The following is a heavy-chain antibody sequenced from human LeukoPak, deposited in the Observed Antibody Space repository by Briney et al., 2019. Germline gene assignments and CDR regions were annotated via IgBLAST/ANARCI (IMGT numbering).Heavy chain of an antibody. CDR1: GGSFSGYY. Sequence: SETLSLTCAVSGGSFSGYYWTWIRQPPGKGLEWIGEINHSGSANYNPSLKSRVTISLDTSRNQFSLKLSSVTAADTAVYYCARGQGTVTTHWGQGTLVTVSS. CDR2: INHSGSA. CDR3: ARGQGTVTTH. V-gene: IGHV4-34*01. J-gene: IGHJ4*02. D-gene: IGHD4-17*01.